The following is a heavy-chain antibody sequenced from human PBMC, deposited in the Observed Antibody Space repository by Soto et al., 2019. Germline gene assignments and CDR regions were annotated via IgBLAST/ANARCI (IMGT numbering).Heavy chain of an antibody. V-gene: IGHV3-30*03. Sequence: QVQLVESGGGVVQPGRSLRLSCAASGFTFSTYGMHWVRQAPGKGLEWVAVTSYDGSNKYYADSVKGRFTNSRDKSKNPLYLQMNSMSTEDRAVYSWVTRGFTGHFDVWGQGTLVTVSS. CDR3: VTRGFTGHFDV. CDR1: GFTFSTYG. J-gene: IGHJ4*02. D-gene: IGHD3-16*01. CDR2: TSYDGSNK.